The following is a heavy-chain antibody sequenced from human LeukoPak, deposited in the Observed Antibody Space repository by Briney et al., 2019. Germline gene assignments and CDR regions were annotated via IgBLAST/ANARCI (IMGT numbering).Heavy chain of an antibody. V-gene: IGHV1-8*01. D-gene: IGHD1-1*01. J-gene: IGHJ4*02. CDR2: MSPSSGDT. CDR3: ASNPPNTGDFYY. Sequence: ASVKVSCKPSGYTFTNLDINWLRQAPGQGLEWMGWMSPSSGDTGYAQKFQGRVSMTRDTSISTAYMELSSLRSEDTAVYYCASNPPNTGDFYYWGLGSLVTVSS. CDR1: GYTFTNLD.